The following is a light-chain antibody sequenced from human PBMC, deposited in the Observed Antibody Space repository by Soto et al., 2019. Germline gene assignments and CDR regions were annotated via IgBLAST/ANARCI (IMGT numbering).Light chain of an antibody. J-gene: IGKJ1*01. CDR2: KAS. CDR3: QQYDVYST. Sequence: DIQMTQSPSTLSGSVGDRVTITCRASQSISSWLAWYQQKPGKAPKLLIYKASSLESGVPSRFSGSGYGTEFTLTISRLQPDDSATYYCQQYDVYSTFGQGTKVDIK. CDR1: QSISSW. V-gene: IGKV1-5*03.